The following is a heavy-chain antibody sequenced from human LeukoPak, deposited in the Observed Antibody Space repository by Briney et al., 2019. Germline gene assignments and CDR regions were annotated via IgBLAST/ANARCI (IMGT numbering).Heavy chain of an antibody. J-gene: IGHJ3*02. CDR1: GFTFNSYW. V-gene: IGHV3-74*01. Sequence: GGSLRLSCAASGFTFNSYWSHWVRQAPGKGLVWVSRINSDGSDTIYADSVKGRFTISRDNAKSTVYLQMNSLKAEDTAVYYCARGGYHHGFDIWGQGTMVTVSS. CDR3: ARGGYHHGFDI. D-gene: IGHD2-15*01. CDR2: INSDGSDT.